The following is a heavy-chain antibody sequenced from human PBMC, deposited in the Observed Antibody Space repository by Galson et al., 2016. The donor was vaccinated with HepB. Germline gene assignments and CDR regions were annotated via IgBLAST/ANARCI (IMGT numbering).Heavy chain of an antibody. J-gene: IGHJ3*02. CDR1: GGSMSNNY. CDR3: AREIYDTVTGYRDGFDI. CDR2: TFFGGGT. D-gene: IGHD3-9*01. Sequence: SETLSLTCTVSGGSMSNNYWSWLRQTPGKGLEWIGYTFFGGGTKYNPSLNSRVTISLDTSKNQFPLRLSSVTAADTAVYYCAREIYDTVTGYRDGFDIWGQGTMVTVSS. V-gene: IGHV4-59*01.